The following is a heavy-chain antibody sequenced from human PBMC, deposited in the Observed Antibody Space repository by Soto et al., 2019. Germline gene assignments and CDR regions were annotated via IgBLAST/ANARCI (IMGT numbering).Heavy chain of an antibody. V-gene: IGHV5-51*01. CDR1: GYSFTSYW. CDR3: ARHKESTMVRGVIITNPLYYYYYGMDV. J-gene: IGHJ6*02. CDR2: IYPGDSDT. Sequence: PGESLKISCKGSGYSFTSYWIGWVRQMPGEGLEWMGIIYPGDSDTRYSPSFQGQATISPDTSLSTAYLQWSSLKASDTAMYYCARHKESTMVRGVIITNPLYYYYYGMDVWGQGTTGTVSS. D-gene: IGHD3-10*01.